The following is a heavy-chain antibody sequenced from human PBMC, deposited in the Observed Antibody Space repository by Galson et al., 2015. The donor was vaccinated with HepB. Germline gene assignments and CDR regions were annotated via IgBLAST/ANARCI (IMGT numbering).Heavy chain of an antibody. CDR1: GFTFSNAW. Sequence: LRLSCAASGFTFSNAWMSWVRQAPGKGREWVGRIKSKTDGGTTDYAAPVKGRFTISRDDSKNTLYLQMNSLKTEDTAVYYWTTDRLVGTIFGVVIRFDPWGQGTLVTVSS. CDR3: TTDRLVGTIFGVVIRFDP. V-gene: IGHV3-15*01. CDR2: IKSKTDGGTT. D-gene: IGHD3-3*01. J-gene: IGHJ5*02.